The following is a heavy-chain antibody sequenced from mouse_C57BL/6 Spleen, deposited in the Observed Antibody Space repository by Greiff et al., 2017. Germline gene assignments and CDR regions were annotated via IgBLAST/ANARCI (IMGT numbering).Heavy chain of an antibody. CDR2: ISGGGGNT. V-gene: IGHV5-9*01. D-gene: IGHD2-1*01. CDR3: ARAIYYGKGYFDY. Sequence: DVHLVESGGGLVKPGGSLKLSCAASGFTFSSYTMSWVRQTPEKRLEWVATISGGGGNTYYPDSVKGRFTISRDNAKNTLYLQMSSLRSEDTALYYCARAIYYGKGYFDYWGQGATLTVSS. J-gene: IGHJ2*01. CDR1: GFTFSSYT.